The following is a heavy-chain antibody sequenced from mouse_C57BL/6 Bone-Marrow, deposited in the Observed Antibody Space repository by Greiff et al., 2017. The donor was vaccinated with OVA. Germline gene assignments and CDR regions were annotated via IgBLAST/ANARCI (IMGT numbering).Heavy chain of an antibody. V-gene: IGHV1-53*01. J-gene: IGHJ3*01. CDR3: ARGEYDGRCVY. CDR1: GYTFTSYW. D-gene: IGHD2-3*01. CDR2: INPSNGGT. Sequence: VQLQQPGTELVRPGASVKLSCKASGYTFTSYWMHWVKQRPGQGLEWIGNINPSNGGTNYNQKFKDKATLTVDKSSSTAYMQLSSLTSEDSAVYYGARGEYDGRCVYWGQGTRVTVSA.